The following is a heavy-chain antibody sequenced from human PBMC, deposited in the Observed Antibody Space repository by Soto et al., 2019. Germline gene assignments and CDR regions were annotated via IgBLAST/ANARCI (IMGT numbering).Heavy chain of an antibody. J-gene: IGHJ4*02. CDR1: GFTFSSYS. V-gene: IGHV3-21*01. CDR2: ISSSSSYI. D-gene: IGHD2-21*02. CDR3: ARDRGDCSFDY. Sequence: EVQLVESGGGLVKPGGSLRLSCAASGFTFSSYSMNWVRQAPGKGLEWVSSISSSSSYIYYADSVKGRFTISRDNTKNSLELQMNSLRAEDTAVYYCARDRGDCSFDYWGQGTLVTVSS.